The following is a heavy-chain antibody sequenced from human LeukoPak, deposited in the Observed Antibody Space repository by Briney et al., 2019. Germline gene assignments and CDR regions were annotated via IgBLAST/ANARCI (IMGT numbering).Heavy chain of an antibody. V-gene: IGHV3-23*01. CDR3: AKEEIAARYRYFDY. CDR2: ISGSGGST. J-gene: IGHJ4*02. Sequence: GGSWRLSCAASGLTFSALAMGWAGRAPGRGWEGASAISGSGGSTYYADSVKGRFTISRDNSKNTLYLQMNSLRAEDTAVYYCAKEEIAARYRYFDYWGQGTLVTVSS. CDR1: GLTFSALA. D-gene: IGHD6-6*01.